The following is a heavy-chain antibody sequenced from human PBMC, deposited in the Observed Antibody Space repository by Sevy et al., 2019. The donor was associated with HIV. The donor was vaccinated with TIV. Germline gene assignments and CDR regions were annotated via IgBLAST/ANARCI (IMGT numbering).Heavy chain of an antibody. Sequence: ASVKVSCRTSGYTFTTYDINWVRQATGQGLEWMGWMNPSRGNKGSAQRFQRRLTMTRDTSTSTAYMELSSLESQDTAVYYCARRRGFGELLGLGYWGQGTLVTVSS. CDR2: MNPSRGNK. V-gene: IGHV1-8*01. D-gene: IGHD3-10*01. CDR3: ARRRGFGELLGLGY. J-gene: IGHJ4*02. CDR1: GYTFTTYD.